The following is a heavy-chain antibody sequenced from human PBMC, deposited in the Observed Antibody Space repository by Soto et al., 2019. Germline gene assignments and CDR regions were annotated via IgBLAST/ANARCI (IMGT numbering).Heavy chain of an antibody. CDR2: IYYSGST. CDR1: GGSISSSSYY. J-gene: IGHJ4*02. D-gene: IGHD3-22*01. CDR3: ARQRENTYYYDSSGYYSIDY. V-gene: IGHV4-39*01. Sequence: SETLSLTCTVSGGSISSSSYYWGWIRQPPGKGLEWIGSIYYSGSTYYNPSLKSRVTISVDTSKNQFSLKLSSVTAADTAVYYCARQRENTYYYDSSGYYSIDYWGQGTLVTVSS.